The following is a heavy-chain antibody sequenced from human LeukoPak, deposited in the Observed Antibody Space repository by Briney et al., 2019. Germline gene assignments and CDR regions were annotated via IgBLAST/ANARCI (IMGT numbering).Heavy chain of an antibody. V-gene: IGHV3-23*01. CDR3: AKGSVTTTPTTEYPDY. CDR2: ISGDGSYT. D-gene: IGHD4-11*01. CDR1: GFSFSSYA. Sequence: GGSLRLSCAASGFSFSSYAMSWVRQAPGKGLEWVSVISGDGSYTNHADSVKGRFTMSRDNSKNTLYLQMNSLRAEDSAVYYCAKGSVTTTPTTEYPDYWGQGTLVTVSS. J-gene: IGHJ4*02.